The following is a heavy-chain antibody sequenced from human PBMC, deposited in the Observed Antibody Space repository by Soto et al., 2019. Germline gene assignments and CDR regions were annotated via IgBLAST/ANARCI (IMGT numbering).Heavy chain of an antibody. CDR3: AKVEGYSSGYQDYYYGMDV. CDR2: ISGSGGST. V-gene: IGHV3-23*01. Sequence: GGSLRLSCAASGFTFSSYAMSWVRQAPGKGLEWVSAISGSGGSTYYADSVKGRFTISRDNSKNTLYLQMNSLRAEDTAVYDCAKVEGYSSGYQDYYYGMDVWGQGTMVTVSS. CDR1: GFTFSSYA. D-gene: IGHD3-22*01. J-gene: IGHJ6*02.